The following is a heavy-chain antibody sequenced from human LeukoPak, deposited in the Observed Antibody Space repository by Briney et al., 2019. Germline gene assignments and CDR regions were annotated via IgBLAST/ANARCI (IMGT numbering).Heavy chain of an antibody. Sequence: PSETLSLTCTVSGGSISTTSYYWDWIRQPPGKGLEWIGSVYYSESTYYNPSLKSRVTISVDTSKNQFSLKLSSVTAADTAMYYCARQNYDVLTGYYAVDYWGQGTLVTVSS. V-gene: IGHV4-39*01. D-gene: IGHD3-9*01. CDR3: ARQNYDVLTGYYAVDY. CDR2: VYYSEST. CDR1: GGSISTTSYY. J-gene: IGHJ4*02.